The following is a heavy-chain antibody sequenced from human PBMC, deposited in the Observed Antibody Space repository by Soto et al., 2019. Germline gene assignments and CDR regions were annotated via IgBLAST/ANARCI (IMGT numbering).Heavy chain of an antibody. J-gene: IGHJ3*02. V-gene: IGHV3-30*18. Sequence: VGSLRLSCAASVFTFSTYGMQWVRHSPGKGLEWVAVISYDGYLKYYVDAVKGRFTVARDNSKNTLDLQMNSLRAEDTAVYFCAKYWALGTSASESFDIWGQGTMVNVSS. CDR3: AKYWALGTSASESFDI. CDR2: ISYDGYLK. D-gene: IGHD2-8*02. CDR1: VFTFSTYG.